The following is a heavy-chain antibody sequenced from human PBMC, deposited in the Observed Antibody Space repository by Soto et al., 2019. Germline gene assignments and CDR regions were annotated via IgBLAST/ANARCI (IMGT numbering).Heavy chain of an antibody. Sequence: EVRLLESGGGPEQPGESLRLSCEASGFTFNNYGMDWVRQAPGRGLEWISFISGASDTTYYADSVKGRFIISRDNSKNTLYLQMNSLRAEDTAIYYCAKSFTQSNVWRAYRHKTHFDYWGQGALVTVTS. D-gene: IGHD3-16*02. CDR3: AKSFTQSNVWRAYRHKTHFDY. J-gene: IGHJ4*02. CDR2: ISGASDTT. V-gene: IGHV3-23*01. CDR1: GFTFNNYG.